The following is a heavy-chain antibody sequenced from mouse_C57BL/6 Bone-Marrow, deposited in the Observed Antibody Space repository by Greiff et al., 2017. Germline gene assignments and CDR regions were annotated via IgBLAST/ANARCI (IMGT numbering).Heavy chain of an antibody. D-gene: IGHD4-1*01. V-gene: IGHV1-81*01. CDR2: IYPRSGNT. J-gene: IGHJ2*01. Sequence: VQLQQSGAELARPGASVKLSCKASGYTFTSYGISWVKQRTGQGLDWIGEIYPRSGNTYYNEKFKGKATLTADKSSSTAYMELRSLTSEDSAVYFCARNWASYYFDYWGQGTTLTVSS. CDR3: ARNWASYYFDY. CDR1: GYTFTSYG.